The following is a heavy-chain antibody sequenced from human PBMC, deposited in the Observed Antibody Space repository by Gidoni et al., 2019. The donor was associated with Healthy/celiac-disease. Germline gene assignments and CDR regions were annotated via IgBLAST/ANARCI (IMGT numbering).Heavy chain of an antibody. CDR3: ARIQLWPNWYFDL. V-gene: IGHV4-61*02. J-gene: IGHJ2*01. CDR2: IYTSGST. CDR1: GGPTSSGSYY. Sequence: QVQLQESGPGLVKPSQTLSLTCSASGGPTSSGSYYWSWIRPPPGKGLEWIGRIYTSGSTNYNPSLKSRVNISVDTSKNQFSLKLSSVTAADTAVYYCARIQLWPNWYFDLWGRGTLVTVSS. D-gene: IGHD5-18*01.